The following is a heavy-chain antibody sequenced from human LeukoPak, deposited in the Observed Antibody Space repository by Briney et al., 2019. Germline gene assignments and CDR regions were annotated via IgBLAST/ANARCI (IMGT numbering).Heavy chain of an antibody. CDR3: AKAYQDYYDSSGYLDAFDI. Sequence: GGSLRLSCAASGFTFSAYGIHWVRQAPGKGLQWVALIVYDGSDKYYADSVKGRFTISRDNSKNTLYLQMNSLRAEDTAVYYCAKAYQDYYDSSGYLDAFDIWGQGTMVTVSS. CDR1: GFTFSAYG. V-gene: IGHV3-30*02. J-gene: IGHJ3*02. CDR2: IVYDGSDK. D-gene: IGHD3-22*01.